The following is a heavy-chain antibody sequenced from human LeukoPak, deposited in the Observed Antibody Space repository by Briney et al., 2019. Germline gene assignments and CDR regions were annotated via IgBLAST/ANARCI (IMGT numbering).Heavy chain of an antibody. CDR2: IYYSGST. D-gene: IGHD2-15*01. Sequence: SETLSLTCTVSGGSITSGSYYWGWIRQPPGKGLEWIGSIYYSGSTYYNPSLKSRVTISVDTYNKLFSLKLSSVTAADTAVYYCARVSCSGGACPFGSWFDPWGQGTLVTVSS. V-gene: IGHV4-39*02. CDR3: ARVSCSGGACPFGSWFDP. J-gene: IGHJ5*02. CDR1: GGSITSGSYY.